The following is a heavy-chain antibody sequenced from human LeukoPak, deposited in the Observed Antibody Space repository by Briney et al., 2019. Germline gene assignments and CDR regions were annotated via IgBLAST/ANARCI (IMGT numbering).Heavy chain of an antibody. V-gene: IGHV4-4*07. CDR3: ARDRYYYDSSGYYIFDY. CDR1: GGSISSYY. D-gene: IGHD3-22*01. J-gene: IGHJ4*02. Sequence: SETLSLTCTVSGGSISSYYWSWIRQPAGKGLEWIGRICTSGSTNYNPSLKSRVTMSVDTSKNQFSLKLSSVTAADTAVYYCARDRYYYDSSGYYIFDYWGQGTLVTVSS. CDR2: ICTSGST.